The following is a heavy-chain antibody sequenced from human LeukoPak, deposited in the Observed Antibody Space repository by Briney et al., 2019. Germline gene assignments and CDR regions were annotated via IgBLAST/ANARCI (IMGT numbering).Heavy chain of an antibody. CDR3: ARDFWSPPSFVAEDYYYYMDV. J-gene: IGHJ6*03. CDR1: GFTFSSYS. V-gene: IGHV3-21*04. D-gene: IGHD3-3*01. Sequence: PGGSLRLSCAASGFTFSSYSMNWVRQAPGKGLEWVSSISSSSSYIYYADSVKGRFTISRDNAKNSLYLQMNSLRAEDTALYYCARDFWSPPSFVAEDYYYYMDVWGRGTTVTVSS. CDR2: ISSSSSYI.